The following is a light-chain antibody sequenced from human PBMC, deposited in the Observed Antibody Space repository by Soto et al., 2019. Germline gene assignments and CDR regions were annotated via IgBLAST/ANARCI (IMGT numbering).Light chain of an antibody. CDR3: QQYYSYPLIT. Sequence: DIVMTQTPLSLSVTPGQPASISCKSSQSLLHSDGKTYLYWYLQKPGKAPKLLIYAASSLQSGVPSRFSGSGSGTDFTLTISCLQSEDFATYYCQQYYSYPLITFGQGTRLEIK. V-gene: IGKV2-29*01. CDR2: AAS. CDR1: QSLLHSDGKTY. J-gene: IGKJ5*01.